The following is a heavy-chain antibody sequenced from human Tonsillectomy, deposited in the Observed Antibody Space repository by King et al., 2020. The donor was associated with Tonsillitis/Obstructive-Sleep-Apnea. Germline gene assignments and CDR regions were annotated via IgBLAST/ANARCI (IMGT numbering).Heavy chain of an antibody. CDR3: ARGPVAAPFDY. CDR1: GGSISIYY. Sequence: QLQESGPGLVKPSETLSLTCTVSGGSISIYYWSWIRQPAGKGLEWIGRIYSSGSTNHNPSLKSRVTMSVDTSKNQFSLNLSSVTAADTAVYYCARGPVAAPFDYWGQGTLVTVSS. D-gene: IGHD6-19*01. J-gene: IGHJ4*02. V-gene: IGHV4-4*07. CDR2: IYSSGST.